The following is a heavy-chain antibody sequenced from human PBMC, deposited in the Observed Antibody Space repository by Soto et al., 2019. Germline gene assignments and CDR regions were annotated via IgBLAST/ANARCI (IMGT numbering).Heavy chain of an antibody. CDR2: ISYDGSDK. CDR3: VKDRVPGAYGNYYGMDV. CDR1: GFSFNNSG. D-gene: IGHD5-12*01. V-gene: IGHV3-30*18. Sequence: GWSLRLSCRVAGFSFNNSGMHWVRQAPGKGLEWMAVISYDGSDKYYADSVKGRVIISRDNSKNTLNLEMNSLRAEDTAIYYCVKDRVPGAYGNYYGMDVWGQGTTVTVSS. J-gene: IGHJ6*02.